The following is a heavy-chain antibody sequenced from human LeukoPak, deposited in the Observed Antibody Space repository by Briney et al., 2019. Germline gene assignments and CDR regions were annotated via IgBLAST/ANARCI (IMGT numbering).Heavy chain of an antibody. CDR1: GFTFSSYG. D-gene: IGHD6-13*01. J-gene: IGHJ4*02. CDR3: AKDLTPIIIAAAYYFDY. CDR2: ISYDGSNK. Sequence: GGSLRLSCAASGFTFSSYGMHWVRQAPGKGLEWVAVISYDGSNKYYADSVKGRFTISRDNSKNTLYLQMNSLRAEDTAVYYCAKDLTPIIIAAAYYFDYWGQGTLVTVSS. V-gene: IGHV3-30*18.